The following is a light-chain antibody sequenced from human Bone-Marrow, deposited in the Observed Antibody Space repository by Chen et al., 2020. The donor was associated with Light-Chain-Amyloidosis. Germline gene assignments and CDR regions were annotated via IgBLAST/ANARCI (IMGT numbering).Light chain of an antibody. J-gene: IGLJ1*01. V-gene: IGLV2-14*01. CDR1: SSDVGGDNH. CDR2: EVT. Sequence: QSALTQPASVSGSPGQSITISCTGTSSDVGGDNHVSWYQQHPDKAPKLMIYEVTNRPSWVPARFSGSKSDNTASLTISGLQTEDEADYFCSSYTITNTLVFGRGTRLTVL. CDR3: SSYTITNTLV.